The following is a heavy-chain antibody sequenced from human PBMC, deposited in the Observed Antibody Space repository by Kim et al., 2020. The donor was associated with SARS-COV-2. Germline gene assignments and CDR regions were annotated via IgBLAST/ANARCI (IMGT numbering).Heavy chain of an antibody. CDR3: ARTCLPERNDGMDV. J-gene: IGHJ6*02. Sequence: GGSLRLSCAASGFTFSSYWMSWVRQAPGKGLEWVANIKQDGSEKYYVDSVKGRFTISRDNAKNSLYLQMNSLRAEDTAVYYCARTCLPERNDGMDVWGQGTTVTVSS. V-gene: IGHV3-7*03. CDR2: IKQDGSEK. CDR1: GFTFSSYW.